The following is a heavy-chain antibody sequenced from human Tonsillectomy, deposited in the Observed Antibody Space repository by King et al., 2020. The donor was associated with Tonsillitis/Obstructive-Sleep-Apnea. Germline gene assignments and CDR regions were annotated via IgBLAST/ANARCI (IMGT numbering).Heavy chain of an antibody. D-gene: IGHD4-11*01. Sequence: VQLQESGPGLVKPSETLSLTCTVSGGSIGSYYWSWIRQPPGKGLEWIGYIYCSVNTNHNPSLKSRVTISVDTSKNQFSLKLSSVTAADTAVYYCAGLQSPHAFDIWGQGTVVTVSS. CDR3: AGLQSPHAFDI. V-gene: IGHV4-59*08. CDR1: GGSIGSYY. CDR2: IYCSVNT. J-gene: IGHJ3*02.